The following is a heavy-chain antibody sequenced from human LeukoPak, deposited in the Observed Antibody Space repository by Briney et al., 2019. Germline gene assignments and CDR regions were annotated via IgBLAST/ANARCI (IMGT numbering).Heavy chain of an antibody. CDR1: GFTFSSYG. V-gene: IGHV3-33*01. CDR3: ARDGSPLGHCSSTSCYHWFDP. CDR2: IWYDGSNK. D-gene: IGHD2-2*01. Sequence: GGSLRLSCAASGFTFSSYGMHWVRQAPGKGLEWVAVIWYDGSNKYYADSVKGRFTISRDNSKNTLYLQMNSLRAEDTAVYYCARDGSPLGHCSSTSCYHWFDPWGQGTLVTVSS. J-gene: IGHJ5*02.